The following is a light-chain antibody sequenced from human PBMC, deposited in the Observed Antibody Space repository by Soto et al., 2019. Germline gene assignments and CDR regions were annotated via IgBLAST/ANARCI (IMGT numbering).Light chain of an antibody. CDR1: SSDVGNYNL. CDR3: CSYAGSNNYV. CDR2: EGS. Sequence: QSALTQPASVSGSPGQSITISCTGTSSDVGNYNLVSWYQQHPGKAPKLMIYEGSKRPSGVSNRFSGSKSGNTASLTISGLQAEDEADYYCCSYAGSNNYVFGTGTKLTVL. J-gene: IGLJ1*01. V-gene: IGLV2-23*01.